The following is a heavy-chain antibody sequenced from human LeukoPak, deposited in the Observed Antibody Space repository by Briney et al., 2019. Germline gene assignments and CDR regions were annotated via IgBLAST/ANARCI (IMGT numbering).Heavy chain of an antibody. D-gene: IGHD3-10*01. J-gene: IGHJ4*02. CDR1: GGTFSSYA. CDR3: ARLSGSYYEVDY. Sequence: ASVKVSCKASGGTFSSYAINWVRQATGQGLEWMGWMNPNSGNTGYAQKFQGRVTMTRNTSISTAYMELSSLRSEDTAVYYCARLSGSYYEVDYWGQGTLVTVSS. V-gene: IGHV1-8*02. CDR2: MNPNSGNT.